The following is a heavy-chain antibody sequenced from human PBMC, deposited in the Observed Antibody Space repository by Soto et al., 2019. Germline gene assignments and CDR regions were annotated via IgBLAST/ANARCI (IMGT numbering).Heavy chain of an antibody. Sequence: ASVKVSCKASGYTFIAYYIHWVRQAPGQGLEWMGWVNPNRGGTSYAQKFQDRVTMTKDTSISTAYMELSRLTSDDTAVYYCAASDSITTTGDHWGQGTLVTVS. CDR1: GYTFIAYY. J-gene: IGHJ5*02. CDR3: AASDSITTTGDH. D-gene: IGHD1-1*01. V-gene: IGHV1-2*02. CDR2: VNPNRGGT.